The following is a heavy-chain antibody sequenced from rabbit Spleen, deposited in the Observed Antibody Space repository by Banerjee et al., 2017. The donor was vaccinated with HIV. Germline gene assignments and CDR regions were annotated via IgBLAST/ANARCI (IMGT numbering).Heavy chain of an antibody. CDR2: IDTNDGDT. V-gene: IGHV1S45*01. D-gene: IGHD1-1*01. J-gene: IGHJ6*01. CDR3: ARDTSSSFSSYGMDL. Sequence: QQQLEESGGDLVKPGGTLTLTCTVSGFSFSSNWICWVRQAPGKGLEWIACIDTNDGDTDYANWPKGRFTVSKTSSTTVTLQMTSLTAADTATWFCARDTSSSFSSYGMDLWGQGTQSPS. CDR1: GFSFSSNW.